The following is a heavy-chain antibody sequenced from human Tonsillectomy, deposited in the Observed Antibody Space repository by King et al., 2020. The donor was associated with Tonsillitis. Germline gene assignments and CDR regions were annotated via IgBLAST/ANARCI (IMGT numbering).Heavy chain of an antibody. CDR1: SGSISYYF. J-gene: IGHJ5*02. CDR2: IYYSGRT. V-gene: IGHV4-59*01. CDR3: ARDSIAVAGRGWFDL. D-gene: IGHD6-19*01. Sequence: VQLQESGPGLVKPSETLSLTCTVSSGSISYYFWSWIRQPPGKGLEWIGYIYYSGRTNYNPSLKSRVTISVDTSKNQFSLRLSSVTAADTAVYYCARDSIAVAGRGWFDLWDQGTLVTVSS.